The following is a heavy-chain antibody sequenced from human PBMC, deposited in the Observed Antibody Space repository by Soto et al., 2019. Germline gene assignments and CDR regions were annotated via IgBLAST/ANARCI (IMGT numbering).Heavy chain of an antibody. CDR3: ARETTVMDAFDI. CDR2: ISSSSSYI. D-gene: IGHD4-17*01. J-gene: IGHJ3*02. CDR1: GFTFSSYS. Sequence: EVQLVESGGGLVKPGGSLRLSCAASGFTFSSYSMNWVRQAPGKGLEWVSSISSSSSYIYYADSVKGRFTISRDNAKNSLYLQMNSLRAEDTAVYYCARETTVMDAFDIWGQGTMVTVSS. V-gene: IGHV3-21*01.